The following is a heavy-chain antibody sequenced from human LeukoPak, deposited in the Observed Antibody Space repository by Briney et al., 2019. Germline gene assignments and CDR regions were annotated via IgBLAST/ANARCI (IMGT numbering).Heavy chain of an antibody. V-gene: IGHV3-23*01. D-gene: IGHD2-2*01. Sequence: PGGSLRLSCAASGFTFSSYAMSWVRQAPGKGLEWVSAISGSGGSTYYADSVKGRFTISRDNSKNTLYLQMNSLRAEDTAVYYCARLYCSSTSCHYFDYWGQGTLVTVSS. CDR1: GFTFSSYA. J-gene: IGHJ4*02. CDR3: ARLYCSSTSCHYFDY. CDR2: ISGSGGST.